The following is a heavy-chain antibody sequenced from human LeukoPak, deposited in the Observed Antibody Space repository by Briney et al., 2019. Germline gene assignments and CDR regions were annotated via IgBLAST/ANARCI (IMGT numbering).Heavy chain of an antibody. D-gene: IGHD2-2*01. V-gene: IGHV1-8*03. CDR1: GYTFTSYD. CDR3: ARGYCSSTSCYPQDY. CDR2: MNPNSGNT. J-gene: IGHJ4*02. Sequence: ASVKVSCKASGYTFTSYDITWVRQATGQRLEWMGWMNPNSGNTGYAQKFQGRVTITRNTSISTAYMELSSLRSEDTAVYYCARGYCSSTSCYPQDYWGQGTLVTVSS.